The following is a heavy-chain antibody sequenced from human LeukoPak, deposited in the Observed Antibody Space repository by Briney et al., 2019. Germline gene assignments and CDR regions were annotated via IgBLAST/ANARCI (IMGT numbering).Heavy chain of an antibody. CDR1: GGSISSGSYY. V-gene: IGHV4-61*02. CDR3: ATEAPNYYGSGSYASFDY. CDR2: IYTSGST. J-gene: IGHJ4*02. Sequence: SETLSLTCTVSGGSISSGSYYWGWIRQPAGRGLEWIVRIYTSGSTNYNPSLKSRVTISVYTSKNQFSLKLSSVTAADTAVYYCATEAPNYYGSGSYASFDYWGQGTLVTVS. D-gene: IGHD3-10*01.